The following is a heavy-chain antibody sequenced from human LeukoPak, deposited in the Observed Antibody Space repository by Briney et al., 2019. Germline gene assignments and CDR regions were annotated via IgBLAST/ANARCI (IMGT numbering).Heavy chain of an antibody. D-gene: IGHD3-22*01. V-gene: IGHV3-23*01. CDR3: AKGNIGYYYDY. Sequence: GGSLRLSCAASGFTFSTYAMSWVRQAPGKGLEWVSVITGSGDNTYYAGSVKGRFTISRDNSKNTMYLQMNSLRAEDTAVYYCAKGNIGYYYDYWGQGTLVTVSS. CDR1: GFTFSTYA. J-gene: IGHJ4*02. CDR2: ITGSGDNT.